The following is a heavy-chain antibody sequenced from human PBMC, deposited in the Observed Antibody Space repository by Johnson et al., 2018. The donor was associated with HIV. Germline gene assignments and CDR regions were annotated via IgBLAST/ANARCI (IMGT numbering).Heavy chain of an antibody. CDR3: ARGLWATTPGGAFDI. V-gene: IGHV3-9*01. CDR1: GFTFDDYA. CDR2: ISWNSGSI. Sequence: VQLVESGGGLVQPGRSLRLSCAASGFTFDDYAMHWVRQAPGKGLEWVSGISWNSGSIGYADSVKGRFTISRDNAKNSLYLQMNSLRAGDTAVYYCARGLWATTPGGAFDIWGQGTMVTVSS. D-gene: IGHD1-26*01. J-gene: IGHJ3*02.